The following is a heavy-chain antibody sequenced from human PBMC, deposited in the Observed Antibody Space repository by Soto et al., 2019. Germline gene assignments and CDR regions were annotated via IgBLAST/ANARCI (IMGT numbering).Heavy chain of an antibody. CDR1: GDSTCNYY. CDR2: IYTSGTT. Sequence: PSETLSLTCTVSGDSTCNYYWSWIRQPAGKAQKRIGRIYTSGTTNYNPSLKSRVTMSVDTSNNQLSLKLSSVTAADTAVYYCAGDFQSQFLYSPGNWGQGILVTVSS. D-gene: IGHD2-8*01. J-gene: IGHJ4*02. CDR3: AGDFQSQFLYSPGN. V-gene: IGHV4-4*07.